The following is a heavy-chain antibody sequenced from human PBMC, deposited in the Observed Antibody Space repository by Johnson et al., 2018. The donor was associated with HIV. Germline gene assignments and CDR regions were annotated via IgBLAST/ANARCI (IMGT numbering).Heavy chain of an antibody. CDR3: AGGEKLVHLVAFDI. CDR2: ISGSGGST. CDR1: GFTFDDYG. D-gene: IGHD6-13*01. Sequence: VQLVESGGGVVRPGGSLRLSCAASGFTFDDYGMSWVRQVPGKGLEWVSAISGSGGSTYYADSVKGRFTISRDNSKNTLYLQMNSLRAEDTAVYYCAGGEKLVHLVAFDIWGQGTMVTVSS. J-gene: IGHJ3*02. V-gene: IGHV3-23*04.